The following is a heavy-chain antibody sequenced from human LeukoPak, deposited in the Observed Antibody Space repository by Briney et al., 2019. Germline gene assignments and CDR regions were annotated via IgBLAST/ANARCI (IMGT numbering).Heavy chain of an antibody. CDR1: GFTFSSYG. Sequence: PGGSLRLSCAASGFTFSSYGMHWVRQAPGKGLEWVAVIWYGGSNKYYADSVKGRFTISRDNSKNTLYLQMNSLRAEDTAVYYCAKDLSHYYDSSAGFDYWGQGTLVTVSS. J-gene: IGHJ4*02. CDR2: IWYGGSNK. D-gene: IGHD3-22*01. V-gene: IGHV3-30*02. CDR3: AKDLSHYYDSSAGFDY.